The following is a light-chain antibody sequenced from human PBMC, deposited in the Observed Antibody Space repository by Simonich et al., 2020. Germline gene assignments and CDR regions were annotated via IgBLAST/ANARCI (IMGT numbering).Light chain of an antibody. V-gene: IGKV1-5*03. CDR1: QSISSW. Sequence: DIQMTQSPSTLSASVGDRVTITCRASQSISSWLAWYQQKPGKAPKLLIYKASSLESVVPSRFSCSGSGTEFTLTISSLQPDDFATYYCQQYNSYSRTFGQGTKVEIK. J-gene: IGKJ1*01. CDR2: KAS. CDR3: QQYNSYSRT.